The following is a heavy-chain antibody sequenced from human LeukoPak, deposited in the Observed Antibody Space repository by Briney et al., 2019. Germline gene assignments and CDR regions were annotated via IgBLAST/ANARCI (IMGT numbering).Heavy chain of an antibody. J-gene: IGHJ4*02. V-gene: IGHV4-34*01. Sequence: SETLSLTCAVYGGSFSGYYWSWIRQPPGKGLEWIGEINHSGSTNYNPSLKSRVTISVDTSKNQFSLKLSSVTAADTAVYYCASRHYDSSGYYYTIDYWGQGTLVTASS. D-gene: IGHD3-22*01. CDR3: ASRHYDSSGYYYTIDY. CDR2: INHSGST. CDR1: GGSFSGYY.